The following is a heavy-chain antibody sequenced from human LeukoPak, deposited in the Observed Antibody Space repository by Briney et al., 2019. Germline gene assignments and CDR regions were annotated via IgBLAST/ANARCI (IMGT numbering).Heavy chain of an antibody. CDR2: IYQRGST. CDR3: ATGYSSTWYYFDY. Sequence: NPSETLSLTCTVSGDSISSYYWSWIRQPPGKGLEWSGYIYQRGSTNYNPSLKSRVTISAATSKDHFSLQLASVTAADTAAYYCATGYSSTWYYFDYWGQGTLVTVSS. CDR1: GDSISSYY. D-gene: IGHD6-13*01. V-gene: IGHV4-59*01. J-gene: IGHJ4*02.